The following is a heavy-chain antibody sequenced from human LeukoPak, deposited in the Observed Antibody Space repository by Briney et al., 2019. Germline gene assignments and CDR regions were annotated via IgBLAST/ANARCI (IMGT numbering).Heavy chain of an antibody. D-gene: IGHD3-22*01. CDR1: GGSISSGDCY. Sequence: SETLSLTCTVSGGSISSGDCYWSWIRQPPGKGLEWIGYIYYSGSTYYNPSLKSRVTISVDTSKNQFSLKLSSVTAADTAVYYCARVTTKIAGPPYSSGYQDIDYWGQGTLVTVSS. V-gene: IGHV4-30-4*01. CDR3: ARVTTKIAGPPYSSGYQDIDY. J-gene: IGHJ4*02. CDR2: IYYSGST.